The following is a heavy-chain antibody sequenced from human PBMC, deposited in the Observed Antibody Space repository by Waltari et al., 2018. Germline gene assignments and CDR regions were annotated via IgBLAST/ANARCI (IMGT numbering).Heavy chain of an antibody. CDR2: FYHNGKT. CDR1: GYTISSGYY. CDR3: ARIDVIVVPTAPIHILFDP. V-gene: IGHV4-38-2*02. J-gene: IGHJ5*02. Sequence: QVQLQESGPGLVKPSETLSLTCTVSGYTISSGYYWGWLRQPPGKGLQWIGSFYHNGKTNYRPSLKSRVTISTDTSKNQFSLKLTSVTAADTAVYYCARIDVIVVPTAPIHILFDPWGQGTLVTVSS. D-gene: IGHD2-21*02.